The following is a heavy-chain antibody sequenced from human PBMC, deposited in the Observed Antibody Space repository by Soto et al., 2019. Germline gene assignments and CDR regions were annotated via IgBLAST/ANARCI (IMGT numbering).Heavy chain of an antibody. D-gene: IGHD3-16*01. Sequence: QVQLVQSGAEVKKPGSSVKVSCKASGGTFSSYSINWVRQAPGQGLEWMGGIIPIFGTANYAQKFQGRVTLPADESTITAHMELSSLRNEDTAVYYCARPFQSWPGGWYFDLWGRGTLVTVSS. CDR3: ARPFQSWPGGWYFDL. CDR2: IIPIFGTA. V-gene: IGHV1-69*01. CDR1: GGTFSSYS. J-gene: IGHJ2*01.